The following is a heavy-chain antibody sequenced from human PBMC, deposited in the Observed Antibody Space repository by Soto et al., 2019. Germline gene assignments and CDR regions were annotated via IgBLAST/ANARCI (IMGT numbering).Heavy chain of an antibody. V-gene: IGHV5-10-1*01. CDR2: IDPSDSYT. D-gene: IGHD3-3*01. J-gene: IGHJ6*02. Sequence: GESLKISCKGSGYSFTSYWISWVRQMPGKGLEWMGRIDPSDSYTNYSPSFQGHVTISADKSISTAYLQWSSLKASDTAMYYCAGTSSSGVTTYYYYYYGMDVWGQGTTVTVSS. CDR1: GYSFTSYW. CDR3: AGTSSSGVTTYYYYYYGMDV.